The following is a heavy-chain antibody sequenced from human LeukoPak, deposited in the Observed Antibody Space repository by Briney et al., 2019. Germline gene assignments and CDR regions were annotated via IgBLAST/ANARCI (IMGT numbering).Heavy chain of an antibody. CDR3: ARHLWFGELLPYYFDY. V-gene: IGHV4-34*01. Sequence: SETLSLTCAVYGGSFSGYYWSWIRQPPGKGLEWIGEINHSGSTNYNPSLKSRVTISVDTSKNQFSLKLSSVTAADTAVYYCARHLWFGELLPYYFDYWGQGTLVTVSS. J-gene: IGHJ4*02. D-gene: IGHD3-10*01. CDR1: GGSFSGYY. CDR2: INHSGST.